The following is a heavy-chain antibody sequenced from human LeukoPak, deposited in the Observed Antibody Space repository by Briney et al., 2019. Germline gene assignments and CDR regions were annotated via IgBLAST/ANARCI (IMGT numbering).Heavy chain of an antibody. Sequence: GGSLRLSCAASGFTFNTYWMHWVRQAPGKGLVWVARVHREGTTTAYADSVKGRFTISRDNAKNTLYLQMTNLRAEDTAVYYCARDSDWILFDYWGRGTLITVSS. D-gene: IGHD3/OR15-3a*01. CDR1: GFTFNTYW. V-gene: IGHV3-74*03. CDR3: ARDSDWILFDY. CDR2: VHREGTTT. J-gene: IGHJ4*02.